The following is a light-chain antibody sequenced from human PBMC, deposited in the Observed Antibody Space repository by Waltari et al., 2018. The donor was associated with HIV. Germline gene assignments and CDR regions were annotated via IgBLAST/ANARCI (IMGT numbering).Light chain of an antibody. CDR2: AAS. CDR1: QGISNS. CDR3: QQYYTTPLFT. V-gene: IGKV1-NL1*01. Sequence: TQSPSSLSASVGDRVSFTCRASQGISNSLAWYQQKPGRAPKLLLYAASKLESGVPSRFSGSGSGTDYTLTISSLQPGDFATYYCQQYYTTPLFTFGPGTEVHIK. J-gene: IGKJ3*01.